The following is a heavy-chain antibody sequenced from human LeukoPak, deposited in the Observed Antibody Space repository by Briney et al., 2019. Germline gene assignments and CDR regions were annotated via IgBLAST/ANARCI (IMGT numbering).Heavy chain of an antibody. CDR1: GFTFSSYE. CDR2: ISSSGSTI. Sequence: GGSLRLSCAASGFTFSSYEMSWVRQAPGKGLEWVSYISSSGSTIYYADSVKGRFTISRDNAKNSLYLQMNSLRAEDTAVYYCAELGITMIGGVWGKGTTVTISS. CDR3: AELGITMIGGV. D-gene: IGHD3-10*02. V-gene: IGHV3-48*03. J-gene: IGHJ6*04.